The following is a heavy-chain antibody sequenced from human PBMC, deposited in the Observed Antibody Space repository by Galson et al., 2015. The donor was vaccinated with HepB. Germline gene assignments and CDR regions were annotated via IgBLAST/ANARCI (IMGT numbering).Heavy chain of an antibody. CDR3: ARAIAVADFDY. J-gene: IGHJ4*02. V-gene: IGHV3-7*03. CDR1: GFTLSTYW. D-gene: IGHD6-19*01. Sequence: SLRLSCAASGFTLSTYWMSWVRQAPGKGLEWLANIKQDGSERCYVDSVKGRFTISRDNAKNSLYLQMNSLRAEDTAVYYCARAIAVADFDYWGQGTLVTVSS. CDR2: IKQDGSER.